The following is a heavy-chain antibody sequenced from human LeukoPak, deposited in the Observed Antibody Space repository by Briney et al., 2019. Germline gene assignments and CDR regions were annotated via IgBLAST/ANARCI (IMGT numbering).Heavy chain of an antibody. Sequence: GGSLRLSCAASGFTFSSYEMNWVRQAPGKGLEWVSYISSSGSTIYYADSVKGRFTISRDNAKNSLYLQMNSLRAEDTAVYYCASSIGYCTNGVCAIVDYWGQGTLVTVSS. J-gene: IGHJ4*02. CDR1: GFTFSSYE. CDR2: ISSSGSTI. D-gene: IGHD2-8*01. V-gene: IGHV3-48*03. CDR3: ASSIGYCTNGVCAIVDY.